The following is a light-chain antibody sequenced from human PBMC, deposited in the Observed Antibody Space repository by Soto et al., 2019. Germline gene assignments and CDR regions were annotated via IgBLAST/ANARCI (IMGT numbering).Light chain of an antibody. CDR3: SSYAGVNNLV. V-gene: IGLV2-8*01. Sequence: QSVLTQPPSASGSPGQSVTISCAGTSSDVGRYNYVSWYQQHPGKAPKLIIFEVIKRPSGVPDRFSGSKSGNTASLTVSGLQAEDEADYYCSSYAGVNNLVFGGGTKLTVL. J-gene: IGLJ2*01. CDR1: SSDVGRYNY. CDR2: EVI.